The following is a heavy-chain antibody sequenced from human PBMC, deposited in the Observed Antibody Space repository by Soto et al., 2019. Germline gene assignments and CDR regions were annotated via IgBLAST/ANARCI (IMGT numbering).Heavy chain of an antibody. Sequence: SETLSLTCTVSGGSISSGGYYWSWIRQHPGKGLEWIGYIYYSGSAYYNPSLKSRVTISVDTSKNQFSLKLSSVTAADTAVYYCARVTAAAGTPFDYWGQGTLVTVSS. CDR3: ARVTAAAGTPFDY. J-gene: IGHJ4*02. D-gene: IGHD6-13*01. CDR2: IYYSGSA. CDR1: GGSISSGGYY. V-gene: IGHV4-31*03.